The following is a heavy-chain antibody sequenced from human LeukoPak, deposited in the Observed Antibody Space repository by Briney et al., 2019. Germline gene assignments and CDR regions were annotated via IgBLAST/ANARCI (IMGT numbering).Heavy chain of an antibody. CDR2: IKQDGSEK. CDR1: GFTFSSYW. J-gene: IGHJ6*02. CDR3: ARDRPRFLEWLPPMDV. V-gene: IGHV3-7*01. D-gene: IGHD3-3*01. Sequence: GGSLRLSCAASGFTFSSYWMSWVRQAPGKGLEWVANIKQDGSEKYYVDSVKGRFTISRDNAKNSLYLQMNSLRAEDTAVYYCARDRPRFLEWLPPMDVWGQGTTVTVS.